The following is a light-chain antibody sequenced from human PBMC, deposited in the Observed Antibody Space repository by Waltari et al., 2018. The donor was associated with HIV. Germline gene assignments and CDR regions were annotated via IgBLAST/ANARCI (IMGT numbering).Light chain of an antibody. CDR3: QQYDNLPLT. CDR2: DAS. Sequence: DIQMTQSPSSLSASLGDRVTITCQASQDITNYLNWYQQKPGKAPKLLIYDASNLETGVPSGFSGSGSGTDFTFTISSLQPEDIATYYCQQYDNLPLTFGGGTKVEIK. J-gene: IGKJ4*01. CDR1: QDITNY. V-gene: IGKV1-33*01.